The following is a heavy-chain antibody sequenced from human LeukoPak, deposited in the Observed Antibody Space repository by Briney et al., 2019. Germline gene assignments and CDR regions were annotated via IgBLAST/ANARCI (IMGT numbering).Heavy chain of an antibody. D-gene: IGHD6-13*01. CDR2: INGGNGNT. J-gene: IGHJ5*02. Sequence: ASVKVSCKAYGYTFTSYSVHWVRQAPGQRLEWMGWINGGNGNTKYSLKFQGRVTITRDTSASTAYMELSSLRSEDTAVYYCARSVGVAAAGPWGQGTLVTVSS. V-gene: IGHV1-3*01. CDR3: ARSVGVAAAGP. CDR1: GYTFTSYS.